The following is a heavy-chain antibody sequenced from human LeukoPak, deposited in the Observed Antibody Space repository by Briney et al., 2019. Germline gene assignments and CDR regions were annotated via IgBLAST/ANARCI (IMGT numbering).Heavy chain of an antibody. CDR1: GYTFTGFY. Sequence: GASVKVSCKASGYTFTGFYMHWVRQAPGQGLEWVGWINPHSGGTNYAQKFQGRVSMTRDTSISTANMELTRLRSDDTAVYYCARPQGPYYWYFDLWGRGTLVSVSS. V-gene: IGHV1-2*02. CDR3: ARPQGPYYWYFDL. J-gene: IGHJ2*01. CDR2: INPHSGGT.